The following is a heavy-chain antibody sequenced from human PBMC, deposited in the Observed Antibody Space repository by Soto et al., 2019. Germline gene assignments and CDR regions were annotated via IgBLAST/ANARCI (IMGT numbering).Heavy chain of an antibody. CDR2: INHSGST. CDR3: ARGIALTEGVDRGAPDKYYLDS. V-gene: IGHV4-34*01. Sequence: SETLSLTCAVYGGSFSGHYWSWIRQPPGKGLEWIGEINHSGSTNYNPPLKSRVTISVDTSKNQFSLKLTSVIAADTAVYYCARGIALTEGVDRGAPDKYYLDSWGRGTLVTVSS. J-gene: IGHJ4*02. CDR1: GGSFSGHY. D-gene: IGHD2-21*01.